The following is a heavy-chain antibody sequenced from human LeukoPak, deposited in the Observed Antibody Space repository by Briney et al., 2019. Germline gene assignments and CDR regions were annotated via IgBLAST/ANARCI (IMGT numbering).Heavy chain of an antibody. D-gene: IGHD5-18*01. V-gene: IGHV3-30*01. Sequence: SVKGRFTISRDNSRSTLYLQMNSLRVEDTAVYYCARGYSSYFHYWGQGAPVTVS. J-gene: IGHJ4*02. CDR3: ARGYSSYFHY.